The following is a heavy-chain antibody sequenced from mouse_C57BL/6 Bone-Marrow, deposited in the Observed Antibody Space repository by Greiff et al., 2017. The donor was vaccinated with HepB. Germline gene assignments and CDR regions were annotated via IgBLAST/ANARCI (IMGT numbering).Heavy chain of an antibody. CDR1: GFTFSSYG. V-gene: IGHV5-6*01. J-gene: IGHJ4*01. CDR3: ARQYAIDY. CDR2: ISSGGSYT. Sequence: EVMLVESGGDLVKPGGSLKLSCAASGFTFSSYGMSWVRQTPDKRLEWVATISSGGSYTYYPDSVKGRFTISRDNAKNTLYLQMSSLKSEDTAMYYCARQYAIDYWGQGTSVTVSS.